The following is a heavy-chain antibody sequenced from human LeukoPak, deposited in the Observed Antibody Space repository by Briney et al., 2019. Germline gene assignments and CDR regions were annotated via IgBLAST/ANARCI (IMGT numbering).Heavy chain of an antibody. Sequence: GGSLRLSCAASGFTFSSYWMSWVRQAPGKGLEWVANINQDGSETYYVDSVKGRFTITRDNAKNSLYLQMNSLRAEDTAVYYCASSVTTTGFDYWGQGTLVTVSS. J-gene: IGHJ4*02. CDR2: INQDGSET. V-gene: IGHV3-7*01. CDR1: GFTFSSYW. D-gene: IGHD4-17*01. CDR3: ASSVTTTGFDY.